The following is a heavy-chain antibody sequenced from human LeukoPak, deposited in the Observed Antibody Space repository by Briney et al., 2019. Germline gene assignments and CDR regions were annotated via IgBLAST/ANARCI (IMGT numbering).Heavy chain of an antibody. J-gene: IGHJ6*03. D-gene: IGHD3-3*01. CDR1: GGSISSDY. V-gene: IGHV4-59*08. CDR2: IFYSGST. CDR3: ARGDAPTIFGVVIIGYMDV. Sequence: PSETLSLTCSVSGGSISSDYWSWIRQPTGKGLEWVGYIFYSGSTNYNPSLQRRVIISVNTSKKQFSPTLKSVTAADTAVYYCARGDAPTIFGVVIIGYMDVWGKGTTVTVSS.